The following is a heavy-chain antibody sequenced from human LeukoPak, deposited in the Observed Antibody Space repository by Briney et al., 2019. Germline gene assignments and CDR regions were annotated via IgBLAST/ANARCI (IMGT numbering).Heavy chain of an antibody. V-gene: IGHV3-43D*03. Sequence: GGSLRLSCVASGFTFDDFGMQWVRQLPGKGLEWISLISWNGESTYYADSVRGRFTSSRDNSKKSLHLEMNSLKPEDTGLYYCGRGYRLVDAWGKGTTVTVSS. CDR3: GRGYRLVDA. CDR2: ISWNGEST. J-gene: IGHJ6*04. CDR1: GFTFDDFG. D-gene: IGHD5-18*01.